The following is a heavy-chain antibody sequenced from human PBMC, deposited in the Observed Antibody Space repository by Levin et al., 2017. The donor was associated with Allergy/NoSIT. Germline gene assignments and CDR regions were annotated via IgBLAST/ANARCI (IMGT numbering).Heavy chain of an antibody. V-gene: IGHV1-2*02. D-gene: IGHD5-12*01. CDR1: GYTFTDSY. J-gene: IGHJ4*02. CDR3: ARDTSRGYDY. CDR2: INPNSGGT. Sequence: ASVKVSCKASGYTFTDSYMHWVRRAPGQGLEWMGWINPNSGGTNYAQKFQGRFTMTRDTSISTVYMELNRLTSDDTAVYYCARDTSRGYDYWGQGTLVTVSS.